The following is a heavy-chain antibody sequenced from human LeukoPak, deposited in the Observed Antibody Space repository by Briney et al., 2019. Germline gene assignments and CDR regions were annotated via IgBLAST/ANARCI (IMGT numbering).Heavy chain of an antibody. CDR3: ARRVTGITVAGTVAWFDP. CDR2: INPNSGGT. V-gene: IGHV1-2*02. D-gene: IGHD6-19*01. CDR1: GYTFTGSY. Sequence: ASVNVSCKASGYTFTGSYIHLVRQAPGQGLEWMGWINPNSGGTNYAQKFQGRVTMTRDTSISTAYMELSRLRSDDTAVYYCARRVTGITVAGTVAWFDPWGQGTLVTVSS. J-gene: IGHJ5*02.